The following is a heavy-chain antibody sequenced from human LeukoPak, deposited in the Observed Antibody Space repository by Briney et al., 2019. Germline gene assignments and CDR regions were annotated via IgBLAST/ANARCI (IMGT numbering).Heavy chain of an antibody. CDR2: INPNSGAT. D-gene: IGHD3-9*01. CDR3: ARSDNFDWAHMDV. V-gene: IGHV1-2*02. CDR1: GYAFTAYY. Sequence: ASVKVFCKASGYAFTAYYIHWVRQAPGQGLEWMGWINPNSGATNYAQKFQGRATMTRDTSVSTAYMELTRLRSDDTAVYFCARSDNFDWAHMDVWAKGTTVTVSS. J-gene: IGHJ6*03.